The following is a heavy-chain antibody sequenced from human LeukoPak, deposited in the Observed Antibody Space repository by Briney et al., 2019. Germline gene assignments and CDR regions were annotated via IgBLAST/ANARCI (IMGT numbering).Heavy chain of an antibody. D-gene: IGHD5-12*01. Sequence: GGSLRLSCAASGFTFSSYSMCWVRQAPGKGLEWVSSITGSSGYIHYADSVKGRFTISRDNAKNSLYLPINSLSAEDTAVYSCARDPKLYSGNDWGWGQGTLVIVSS. CDR2: ITGSSGYI. CDR1: GFTFSSYS. CDR3: ARDPKLYSGNDWG. V-gene: IGHV3-21*01. J-gene: IGHJ4*02.